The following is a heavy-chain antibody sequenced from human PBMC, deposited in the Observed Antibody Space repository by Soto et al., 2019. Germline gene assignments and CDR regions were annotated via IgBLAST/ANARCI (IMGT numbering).Heavy chain of an antibody. D-gene: IGHD3-9*01. J-gene: IGHJ3*02. CDR1: GGSISSYY. Sequence: QVQLQESGPGLVKPSETLSLTCTVSGGSISSYYWSWIRQPPGKGLEWIGYIYYSGSTNYNPSLKMRVTISVDTSKNQFSLKLSSVTAADTAVYYCARDGVHYDILTGYYLSAFDIWGQGTMVTVSS. CDR3: ARDGVHYDILTGYYLSAFDI. V-gene: IGHV4-59*01. CDR2: IYYSGST.